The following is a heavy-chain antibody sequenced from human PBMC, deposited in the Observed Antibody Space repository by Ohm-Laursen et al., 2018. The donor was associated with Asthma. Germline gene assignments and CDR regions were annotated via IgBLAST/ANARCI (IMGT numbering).Heavy chain of an antibody. V-gene: IGHV3-23*01. D-gene: IGHD6-6*01. CDR2: IDGSGGRT. CDR1: GFTFSSYG. Sequence: SLRLSCTATGFTFSSYGMTWVRQAPGKGLEWVSAIDGSGGRTYYADSVKGRFTISRDNSKNTLYLQMNSLRVEDTAVYYCARGVVSTRPLRTSYYYYAMDVWGHGTTVIVSS. J-gene: IGHJ6*02. CDR3: ARGVVSTRPLRTSYYYYAMDV.